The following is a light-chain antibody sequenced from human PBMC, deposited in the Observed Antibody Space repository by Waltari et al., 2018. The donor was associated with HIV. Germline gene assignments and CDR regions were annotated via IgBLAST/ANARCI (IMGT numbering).Light chain of an antibody. V-gene: IGKV1-5*03. CDR3: QQYNSYPWT. J-gene: IGKJ1*01. CDR1: QSISSC. CDR2: KAS. Sequence: DIQMTQSPDTLSASIGDRVTITCRASQSISSCLAWYQQKPGKAPNLLIHKASSLESGVPSRFSGSGSGTEFTLTISSLQPDDFATYYCQQYNSYPWTFGQGTKVEIK.